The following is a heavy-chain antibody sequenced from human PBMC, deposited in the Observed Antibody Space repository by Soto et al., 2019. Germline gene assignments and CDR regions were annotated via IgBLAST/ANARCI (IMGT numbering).Heavy chain of an antibody. V-gene: IGHV4-59*01. J-gene: IGHJ4*02. D-gene: IGHD2-2*01. CDR3: ARANQLLFSRDPNYFDY. CDR1: GGSISSYY. CDR2: IYYSGST. Sequence: SETLSLTCTVSGGSISSYYWSWIRQPPGKGLEWIGYIYYSGSTNYNPSLKSRVTISVDTSKNQFSLKLSSVTAADTAVYYCARANQLLFSRDPNYFDYWGQGTLVTVSS.